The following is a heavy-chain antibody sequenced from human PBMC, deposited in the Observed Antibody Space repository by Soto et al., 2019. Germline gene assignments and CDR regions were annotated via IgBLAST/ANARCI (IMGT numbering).Heavy chain of an antibody. V-gene: IGHV3-15*01. CDR3: TTESLGDDNWNVDYFDY. CDR2: IKSKTDGGTT. J-gene: IGHJ4*02. CDR1: GFTFSNAW. Sequence: PGGSLRLSCAASGFTFSNAWMSWVRQAPGKGLEWVGRIKSKTDGGTTDYAAPVKGRFTISRDDSKNTLYLQMNSLKTEDTAVYYCTTESLGDDNWNVDYFDYWGQGTLVTVSS. D-gene: IGHD1-1*01.